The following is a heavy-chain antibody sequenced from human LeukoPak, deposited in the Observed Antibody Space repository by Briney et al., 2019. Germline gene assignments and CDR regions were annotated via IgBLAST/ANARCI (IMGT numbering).Heavy chain of an antibody. V-gene: IGHV4-34*01. CDR3: ARGHSHGFDY. J-gene: IGHJ4*02. CDR1: GGSFSGYY. Sequence: ASETLSLTCAVYGGSFSGYYWSWIRQPPGKGLEWIGEINHSGSTNYNPSLKSRVTISVDTSKNQFSLKLSSVTAADTAVYYCARGHSHGFDYWGQGTLVTVSS. D-gene: IGHD5-18*01. CDR2: INHSGST.